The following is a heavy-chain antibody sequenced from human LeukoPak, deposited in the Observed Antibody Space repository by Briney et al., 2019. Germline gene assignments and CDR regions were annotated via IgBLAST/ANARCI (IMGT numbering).Heavy chain of an antibody. J-gene: IGHJ4*02. CDR3: ARDPEVEYSSSPQDY. CDR2: ISGSGGST. Sequence: GGSLRLSCAASGFTFSSYAMSWVRQAPGKGLEWVSAISGSGGSTYYADSVKGRFTISRDNAKNSLYLQMNSLRAEDTAVYYCARDPEVEYSSSPQDYWGQGTLVTVSS. D-gene: IGHD6-13*01. CDR1: GFTFSSYA. V-gene: IGHV3-23*01.